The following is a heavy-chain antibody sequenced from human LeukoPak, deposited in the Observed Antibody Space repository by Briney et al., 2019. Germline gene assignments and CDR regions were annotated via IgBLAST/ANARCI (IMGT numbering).Heavy chain of an antibody. V-gene: IGHV3-33*08. CDR1: GFTYIRFG. Sequence: GGSLGVSCAASGFTYIRFGMHWVSQAPGKGLEWVAVIWFDGSDKYYADSVKGRFTISRDNSKNTLYLQMNSLRAEDTAVYYCARDGYTGYKFCFDYWGQGTLVIVSS. CDR2: IWFDGSDK. J-gene: IGHJ4*02. D-gene: IGHD1-26*01. CDR3: ARDGYTGYKFCFDY.